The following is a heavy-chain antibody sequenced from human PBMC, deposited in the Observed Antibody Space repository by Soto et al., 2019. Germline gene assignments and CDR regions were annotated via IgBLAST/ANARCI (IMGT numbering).Heavy chain of an antibody. CDR2: ITSSGSTT. CDR1: GFTFSDYY. J-gene: IGHJ6*02. CDR3: ARETLSYGFALDV. D-gene: IGHD3-16*01. V-gene: IGHV3-11*01. Sequence: PGGSLRLSCAASGFTFSDYYMSWIRQAPGKGLEWVSSITSSGSTTYYTDSVKGRFTISRDNAKNSLYLQMNSLRAEDTAVYYCARETLSYGFALDVWGQGTTVTVSS.